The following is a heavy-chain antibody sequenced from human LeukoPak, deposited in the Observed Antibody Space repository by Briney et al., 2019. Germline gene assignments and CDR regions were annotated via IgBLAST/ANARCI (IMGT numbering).Heavy chain of an antibody. CDR1: GGTFSSYA. CDR2: IIPIFGTA. CDR3: ARDRIEPIVGATRYYYYMDV. Sequence: SVKVSCKASGGTFSSYAISWVRQAPGQGLEWMGRIIPIFGTANYAQKFKGRDTITTDESTSPAYMELSSLRSEDTAVYYCARDRIEPIVGATRYYYYMDVWGKGTTVTVSS. J-gene: IGHJ6*03. D-gene: IGHD1-26*01. V-gene: IGHV1-69*05.